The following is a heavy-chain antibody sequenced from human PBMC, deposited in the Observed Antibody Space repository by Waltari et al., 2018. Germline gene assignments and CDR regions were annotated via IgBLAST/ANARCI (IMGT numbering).Heavy chain of an antibody. CDR1: GYTFTSYY. J-gene: IGHJ6*03. CDR3: ARDGDYDILTGYYHDYNYYMDV. D-gene: IGHD3-9*01. CDR2: INPSGGST. V-gene: IGHV1-46*03. Sequence: QVQLVQSGAEVKKPGASVKVSCKASGYTFTSYYLHWVRQAHGQGLEWMGIINPSGGSTSYAQKFQGRVTMTRDTSTSTVYMELSSLRSEDTAVYYCARDGDYDILTGYYHDYNYYMDVWGKGTTVTVS.